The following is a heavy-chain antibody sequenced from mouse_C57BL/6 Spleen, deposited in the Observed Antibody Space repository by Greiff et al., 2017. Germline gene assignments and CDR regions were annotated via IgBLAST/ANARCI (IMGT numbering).Heavy chain of an antibody. V-gene: IGHV1-66*01. D-gene: IGHD2-5*01. Sequence: VQLQQSGPELVKPGASVKISCKASGYSFTSYYIHWVKQRPGQGLEWIGWIYPGSGNTKYNEKFKGKATLTADTSSSTAYMQLSSLTSEDAAVYYCAREAYYSNTWFAYWGQGTLVTVSA. J-gene: IGHJ3*01. CDR1: GYSFTSYY. CDR2: IYPGSGNT. CDR3: AREAYYSNTWFAY.